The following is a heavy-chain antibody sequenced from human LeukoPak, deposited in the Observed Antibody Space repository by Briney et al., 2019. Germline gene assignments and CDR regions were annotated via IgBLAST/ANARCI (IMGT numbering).Heavy chain of an antibody. CDR2: ISVSGTTI. V-gene: IGHV3-48*03. J-gene: IGHJ3*02. CDR3: AREGLWGAARDAFDI. D-gene: IGHD6-6*01. Sequence: GGSLRLSCAASGFTFSTYEMNWVRQAPGKGLEWVSYISVSGTTIYYADSVKGRFTISRDNAKNSLYLQMNSLRVEDMAVYYCAREGLWGAARDAFDIWGQGTMVTVSS. CDR1: GFTFSTYE.